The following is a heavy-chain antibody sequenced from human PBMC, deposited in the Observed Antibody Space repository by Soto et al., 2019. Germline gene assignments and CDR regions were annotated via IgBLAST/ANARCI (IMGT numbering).Heavy chain of an antibody. CDR3: ARLTADSSGYYQYYFDY. V-gene: IGHV5-51*01. Sequence: GESMKISCKGSGYSFTSYWIGWVSQMPGKGLEWMGIIYPGDSDTRYSPSFQGQVTISADKSISTAYLQWSSLKASDTAMYYCARLTADSSGYYQYYFDYWGQGTLVTVSS. D-gene: IGHD3-22*01. J-gene: IGHJ4*02. CDR2: IYPGDSDT. CDR1: GYSFTSYW.